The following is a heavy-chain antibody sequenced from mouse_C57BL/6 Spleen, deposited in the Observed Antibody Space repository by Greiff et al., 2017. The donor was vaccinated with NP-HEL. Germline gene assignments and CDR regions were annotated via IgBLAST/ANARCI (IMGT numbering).Heavy chain of an antibody. CDR2: IHPNSGST. V-gene: IGHV1-64*01. CDR1: GYTFTSYW. CDR3: AYDYLSAY. J-gene: IGHJ3*01. D-gene: IGHD2-4*01. Sequence: VQLQQPGAELVKPGASVKLSCKASGYTFTSYWMHWVKQRPGQGLEWIGMIHPNSGSTNYNEKFKSKASLTVDKSSSPAYMQLSSLTSEDSAVYYCAYDYLSAYWGQGTLVSVSA.